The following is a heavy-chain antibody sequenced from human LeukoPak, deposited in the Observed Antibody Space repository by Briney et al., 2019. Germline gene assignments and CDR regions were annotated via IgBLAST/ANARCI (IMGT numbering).Heavy chain of an antibody. CDR3: ATWEYSSSTIDV. D-gene: IGHD6-6*01. CDR1: GYTVTSYW. J-gene: IGHJ6*03. Sequence: GESLKISCKGSGYTVTSYWIAWVRQMPGKGLEWMGTIYPYDSTTRYSPSFQGQVTISGDKSSSTSYVQWRSLKASDTAMYDCATWEYSSSTIDVWGKGTTVTVSS. V-gene: IGHV5-51*01. CDR2: IYPYDSTT.